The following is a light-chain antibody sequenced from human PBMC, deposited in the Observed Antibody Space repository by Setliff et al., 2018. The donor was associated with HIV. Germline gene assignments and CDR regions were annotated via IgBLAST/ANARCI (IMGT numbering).Light chain of an antibody. J-gene: IGLJ1*01. V-gene: IGLV2-14*03. CDR1: SSDVGSYDF. CDR3: ASYRPNDIGV. Sequence: QSVLIQPASVSGSPGQSVTVSCTGTSSDVGSYDFVSWYQQLPGKAPKLLIYDVSDRPSGVSHRFSGSKSGNTASLTISGLQSEDEADYYCASYRPNDIGVFGTGTKVTVL. CDR2: DVS.